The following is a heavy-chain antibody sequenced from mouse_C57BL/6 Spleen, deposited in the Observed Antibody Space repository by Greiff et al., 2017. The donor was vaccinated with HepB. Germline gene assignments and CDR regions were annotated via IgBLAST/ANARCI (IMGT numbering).Heavy chain of an antibody. V-gene: IGHV5-4*01. CDR3: ARDQDDDYFDY. CDR2: ISDGGSYT. D-gene: IGHD2-12*01. J-gene: IGHJ2*01. Sequence: EVQLVESGGGLVKPGGSLKLSCAASGFTFSSYAMSWVRQTPEKRLEWVATISDGGSYTYYPDNVKGRFTISRDNAKNNLYLQMSHLKSEDTAMYYCARDQDDDYFDYWGQGTTLTVSS. CDR1: GFTFSSYA.